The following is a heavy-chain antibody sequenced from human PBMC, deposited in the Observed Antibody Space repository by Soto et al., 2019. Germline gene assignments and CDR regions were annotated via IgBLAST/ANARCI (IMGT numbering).Heavy chain of an antibody. D-gene: IGHD3-16*01. CDR2: ISGSGGST. V-gene: IGHV3-23*01. CDR1: GFTFSSYA. CDR3: AKDVGAPIIMTTNPGFDY. Sequence: GGSLRLSCAASGFTFSSYAMSWVRQAPGKGLEWVSAISGSGGSTYYADSVKGRFTISRDNSKNTLYLQMNSLRAEDTAVYYCAKDVGAPIIMTTNPGFDYWGQGTLVTVSS. J-gene: IGHJ4*02.